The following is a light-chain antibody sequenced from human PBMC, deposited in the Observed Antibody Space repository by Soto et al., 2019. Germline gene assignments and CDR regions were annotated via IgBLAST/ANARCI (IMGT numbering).Light chain of an antibody. CDR2: AAS. Sequence: DMEMTQSPSSLSAFVGDRVTITCRASQSISNYLNWYQHKPGKVPKLLIYAASSLQSGVPTRFSGSGSGTDFTLTINSLQPEAFATYYCQQSYGTPLTFGGGTKIEIK. CDR3: QQSYGTPLT. J-gene: IGKJ4*01. CDR1: QSISNY. V-gene: IGKV1-39*01.